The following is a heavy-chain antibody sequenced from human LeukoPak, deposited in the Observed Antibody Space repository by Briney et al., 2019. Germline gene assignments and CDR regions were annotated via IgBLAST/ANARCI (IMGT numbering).Heavy chain of an antibody. D-gene: IGHD6-13*01. CDR2: IYSGGST. Sequence: GGSLRLSCAASGFTVSSNYMSWVRQAPGKGLEWVSVIYSGGSTYYADSVKGRFTISRDNSKNTLYLQMNSLRAEDTAVYYCARVGRGIAALFDYWGQGTLVTVSS. V-gene: IGHV3-66*02. CDR3: ARVGRGIAALFDY. J-gene: IGHJ4*02. CDR1: GFTVSSNY.